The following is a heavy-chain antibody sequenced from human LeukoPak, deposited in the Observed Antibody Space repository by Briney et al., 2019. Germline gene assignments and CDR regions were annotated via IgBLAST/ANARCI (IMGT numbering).Heavy chain of an antibody. CDR3: AKNRDSSAYYHDAFDI. Sequence: TGGSLRLSCAASGFTFSSYAMSWVRQAPGKGLEWVSVISDSGGNTYYADSVKGRFTISRDNSKNTLYLQMNSLRAEDTAIYYCAKNRDSSAYYHDAFDIWGQGTMVTVSS. CDR2: ISDSGGNT. D-gene: IGHD3-22*01. V-gene: IGHV3-23*01. J-gene: IGHJ3*02. CDR1: GFTFSSYA.